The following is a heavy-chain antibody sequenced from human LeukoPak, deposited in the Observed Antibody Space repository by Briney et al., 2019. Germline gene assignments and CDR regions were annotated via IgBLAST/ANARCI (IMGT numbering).Heavy chain of an antibody. CDR1: GFSLGTYW. D-gene: IGHD4-17*01. CDR3: VREYGDYQAPFDY. V-gene: IGHV3-7*05. J-gene: IGHJ4*02. CDR2: IKQDGSEK. Sequence: GGSLRLSCAASGFSLGTYWMSWVRQAPGKGLEGVADIKQDGSEKHYGDSVRGRFTISRDNAKNELYLQMHSLRVEDTAVYYCVREYGDYQAPFDYWGQGTLVTVSS.